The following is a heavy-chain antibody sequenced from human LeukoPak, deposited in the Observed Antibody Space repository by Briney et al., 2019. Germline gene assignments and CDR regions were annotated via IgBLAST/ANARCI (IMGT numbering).Heavy chain of an antibody. CDR1: DGSFSGYY. Sequence: PSETLSLTCAAYDGSFSGYYWSWIRQPPGKGLEWIGEINHSGSTNYNPSLKSRVTISVDTSKNQFSLKLSSVTAADTAVYYCARGTWSSSIDYWGQGTLVTVSS. CDR2: INHSGST. V-gene: IGHV4-34*01. D-gene: IGHD6-6*01. J-gene: IGHJ4*02. CDR3: ARGTWSSSIDY.